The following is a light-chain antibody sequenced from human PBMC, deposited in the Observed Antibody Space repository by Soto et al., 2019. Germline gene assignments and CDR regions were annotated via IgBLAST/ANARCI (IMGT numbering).Light chain of an antibody. CDR1: EGVCSS. V-gene: IGKV3-15*01. J-gene: IGKJ1*01. CDR3: QQYNDWPRT. CDR2: GAS. Sequence: VMTQSRATLSVSPGETVTLXCRASEGVCSSSAWDQQKLGQAPRVLLAGASTTAQGSPARFSGSGSVTEFTRTISSRQSEDSAVYHGQQYNDWPRTFGQGTKVDIK.